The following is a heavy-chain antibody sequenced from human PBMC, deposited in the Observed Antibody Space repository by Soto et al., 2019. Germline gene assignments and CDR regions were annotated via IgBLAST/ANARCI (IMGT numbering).Heavy chain of an antibody. CDR3: ARAPVELEPHYYYYMDV. V-gene: IGHV6-1*01. Sequence: SQTLSLTCAISGDSVSSNSAAWNWIRQSPSRGLEWLGRTYYRSKWYNDYAVSVKSRITINPDTSKNQFSLQLNSVTPEDTAVYYCARAPVELEPHYYYYMDVWGKGTTVTVSS. J-gene: IGHJ6*03. D-gene: IGHD1-1*01. CDR2: TYYRSKWYN. CDR1: GDSVSSNSAA.